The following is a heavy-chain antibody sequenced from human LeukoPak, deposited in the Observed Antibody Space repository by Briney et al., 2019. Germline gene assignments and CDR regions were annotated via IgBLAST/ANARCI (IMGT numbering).Heavy chain of an antibody. CDR2: IKQDGSEK. Sequence: GGSLRLSCAASGFTFSSYSMSWVRQAPGKGLEWVANIKQDGSEKYYVDSVKGRFTISRDNAKNSLYLQMNSLGAEDTAVYYCARVVRYYYYYMDVWGKGTTVTVSS. CDR3: ARVVRYYYYYMDV. CDR1: GFTFSSYS. J-gene: IGHJ6*03. V-gene: IGHV3-7*01.